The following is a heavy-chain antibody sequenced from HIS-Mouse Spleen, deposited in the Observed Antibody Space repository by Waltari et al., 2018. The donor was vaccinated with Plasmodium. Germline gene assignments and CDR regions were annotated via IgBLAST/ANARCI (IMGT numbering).Heavy chain of an antibody. CDR1: GGSFSGYY. D-gene: IGHD6-19*01. J-gene: IGHJ4*02. CDR2: INHSGRT. V-gene: IGHV4-34*01. Sequence: QVQLQQWGAGLLKPSETLSLTCAVYGGSFSGYYWSWIRQPPGKGLEWIGEINHSGRTNYNPSRKSRVTISVDTSKNQCSLKLSSVTAADTAVYYCARGPGYSSGWYYFDYWGQGTLVTVSS. CDR3: ARGPGYSSGWYYFDY.